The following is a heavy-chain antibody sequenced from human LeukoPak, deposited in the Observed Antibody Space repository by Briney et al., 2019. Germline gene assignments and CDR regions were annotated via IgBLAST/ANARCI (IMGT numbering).Heavy chain of an antibody. Sequence: GGSLRLSCAASGFTFGNYPFSWVRQAPGKGLEWVSVVSANGVSTFYANSVKGRFTISRDNFVNTLYLQMSSLRAEDTAVYYCAKDRGYTTGRDFDFWGQGALVTVSS. V-gene: IGHV3-23*01. D-gene: IGHD3-10*01. CDR3: AKDRGYTTGRDFDF. J-gene: IGHJ4*02. CDR2: VSANGVST. CDR1: GFTFGNYP.